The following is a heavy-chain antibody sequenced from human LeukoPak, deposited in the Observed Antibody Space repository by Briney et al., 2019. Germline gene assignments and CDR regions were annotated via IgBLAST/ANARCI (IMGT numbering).Heavy chain of an antibody. V-gene: IGHV1-69*02. CDR1: GGTFSSYT. D-gene: IGHD5-12*01. CDR3: ARAIGGYDGWYFDY. J-gene: IGHJ4*02. Sequence: SVKVSCKASGGTFSSYTISWVRQAPGQGLEWMGRIIPILGIANYAQKFQGRVTITADKSTSTAYMELSSLRSEDTAVYYCARAIGGYDGWYFDYWGQGTLVTVSS. CDR2: IIPILGIA.